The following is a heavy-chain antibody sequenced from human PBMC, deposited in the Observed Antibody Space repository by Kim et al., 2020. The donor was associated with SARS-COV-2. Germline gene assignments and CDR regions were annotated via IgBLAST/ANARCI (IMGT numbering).Heavy chain of an antibody. CDR1: GYTFTSYY. J-gene: IGHJ6*02. V-gene: IGHV1-46*01. CDR2: INPSGGST. CDR3: ARGKGSDYPPPNYGMDV. D-gene: IGHD4-17*01. Sequence: ASVKVSCKASGYTFTSYYMHWVRQAPGQGLEWMGIINPSGGSTSYAQKFQGRVTMTRDTSTSTVYMELSSLRSEDTAVYYCARGKGSDYPPPNYGMDVWGQGTTVTVSS.